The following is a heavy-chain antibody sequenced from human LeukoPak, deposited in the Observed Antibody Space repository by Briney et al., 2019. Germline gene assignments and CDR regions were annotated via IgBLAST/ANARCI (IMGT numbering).Heavy chain of an antibody. CDR3: ARDHDYGDYVGVFDY. V-gene: IGHV4-31*03. D-gene: IGHD4-17*01. CDR1: GGSISSGGYY. J-gene: IGHJ4*02. Sequence: SETLSLTCTVSGGSISSGGYYWSWIRQHPGKGLECIGYIYYSGSTYYNPSLKSRVTISVDTSKNQFSLKLSSVTAADTAVYYCARDHDYGDYVGVFDYWGQGTLVTVSS. CDR2: IYYSGST.